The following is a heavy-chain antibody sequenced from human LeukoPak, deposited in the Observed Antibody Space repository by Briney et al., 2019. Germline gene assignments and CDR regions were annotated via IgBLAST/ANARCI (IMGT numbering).Heavy chain of an antibody. CDR2: ISGYNGNA. CDR3: ARDTIAVAGSGLDY. CDR1: GYTFTSYG. J-gene: IGHJ4*02. V-gene: IGHV1-18*01. D-gene: IGHD6-19*01. Sequence: ASVKDSCKASGYTFTSYGISWVRRAPGQGLEWMGWISGYNGNAYYAQKFQGRATMTTDTSTSTVYMEVRSLRSDDTAVYYCARDTIAVAGSGLDYWGQGTLVTVSS.